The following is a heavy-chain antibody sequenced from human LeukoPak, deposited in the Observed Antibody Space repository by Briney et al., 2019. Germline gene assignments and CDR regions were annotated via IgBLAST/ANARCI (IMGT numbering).Heavy chain of an antibody. CDR2: ISGSGGAT. V-gene: IGHV3-23*01. CDR1: GFTFSSFA. J-gene: IGHJ4*02. D-gene: IGHD3-9*01. Sequence: GGTLRLSCAASGFTFSSFAMSWVRQAPGKGLEWVSGISGSGGATYYADSVKGRFTISRDNAKNSLYLQMNSLRAEDTAVYYCARDRDDILTGYYTSYYFDYWGQGTLVTVSS. CDR3: ARDRDDILTGYYTSYYFDY.